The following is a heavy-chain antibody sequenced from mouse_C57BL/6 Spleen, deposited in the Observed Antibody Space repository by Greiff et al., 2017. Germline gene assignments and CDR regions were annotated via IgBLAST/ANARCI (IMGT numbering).Heavy chain of an antibody. CDR3: ARGYFDV. CDR2: IYPGSGST. J-gene: IGHJ1*03. Sequence: QVQLQQPGAELVKPGASVKMSCKASGYTFTSYWITWVKQRPGQGLEWIGDIYPGSGSTNYNEKFKSKATLTVDTSSRTAYLQLSSLTSEDTAIYYCARGYFDVWGTGTTVTVSS. CDR1: GYTFTSYW. V-gene: IGHV1-55*01.